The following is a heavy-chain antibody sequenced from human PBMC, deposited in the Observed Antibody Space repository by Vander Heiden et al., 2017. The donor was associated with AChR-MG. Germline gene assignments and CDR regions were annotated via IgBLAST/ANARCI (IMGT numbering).Heavy chain of an antibody. CDR3: ARDLGYCSSTSCYYYYGMDV. CDR1: GYTCAGYY. CDR2: INPNSGGT. V-gene: IGHV1-2*04. Sequence: QVQLVQSGAEVKKPGDSVKVYCKASGYTCAGYYMHWVRQAPGQGLEWMGWINPNSGGTNYAQKFQGWVTMTRDTSISTAYMELSRLRSDDTAVYYCARDLGYCSSTSCYYYYGMDVWGQGTTVTVSS. J-gene: IGHJ6*02. D-gene: IGHD2-2*01.